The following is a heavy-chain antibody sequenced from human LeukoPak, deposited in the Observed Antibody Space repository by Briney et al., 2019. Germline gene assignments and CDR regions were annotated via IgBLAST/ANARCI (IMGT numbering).Heavy chain of an antibody. CDR2: ISGSGGST. D-gene: IGHD3-22*01. J-gene: IGHJ4*02. CDR3: AKGYDSSGYYYVETEYYFDY. CDR1: GFTFSSYA. Sequence: GGSLRLSCAASGFTFSSYAMSWVRQAPGKGLEWVSAISGSGGSTYYADSVKGRFTISRDNSKNTLYLQMNSLRAEDTAVYYCAKGYDSSGYYYVETEYYFDYWGQGTLVTVSS. V-gene: IGHV3-23*01.